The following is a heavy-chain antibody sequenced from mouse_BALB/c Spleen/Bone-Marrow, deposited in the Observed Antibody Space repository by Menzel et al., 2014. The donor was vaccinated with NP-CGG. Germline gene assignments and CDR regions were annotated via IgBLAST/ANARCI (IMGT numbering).Heavy chain of an antibody. J-gene: IGHJ4*01. CDR3: AREPHYYAMDY. V-gene: IGHV2-6-7*01. CDR1: GFSLTGYG. CDR2: IWGDGST. Sequence: VQLQQSGPGLVAPSQSQSITCTVSGFSLTGYGVNWVRQPPGKGLEWLGMIWGDGSTDYNSALKSRLGISKDNSKSQVFLKMNSLQTDDTARYYCAREPHYYAMDYWGQGTSVTVSS.